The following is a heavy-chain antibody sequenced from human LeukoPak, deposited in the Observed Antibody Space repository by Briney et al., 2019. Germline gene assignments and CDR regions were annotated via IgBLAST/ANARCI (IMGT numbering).Heavy chain of an antibody. V-gene: IGHV1-24*01. CDR1: GYTLTELS. CDR2: FDPEDGET. D-gene: IGHD3-3*01. CDR3: ATSFWSGYPSNWFDL. J-gene: IGHJ5*02. Sequence: ASVKVSFKVSGYTLTELSMHWVRQAPGKGHEWMGGFDPEDGETIYAQKFQGRVTMTEDTSTDTAYMELSSLRSEDTAVYYCATSFWSGYPSNWFDLWGQGTLVTVSS.